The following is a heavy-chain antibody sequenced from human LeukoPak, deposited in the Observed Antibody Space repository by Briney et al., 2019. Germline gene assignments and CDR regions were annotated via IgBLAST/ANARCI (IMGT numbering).Heavy chain of an antibody. D-gene: IGHD3-10*01. V-gene: IGHV4-39*01. CDR3: ARSGDGSGSGTYYMGY. J-gene: IGHJ4*02. CDR1: GGSISSSSYY. Sequence: SETLSLTCTVSGGSISSSSYYWGWIRQPPGKGLEWIGSIYYSGSTYYNPSLKSRVTISVDTSKNQFSLKLSSVTAADTAVYYCARSGDGSGSGTYYMGYWGQGTLVSVSS. CDR2: IYYSGST.